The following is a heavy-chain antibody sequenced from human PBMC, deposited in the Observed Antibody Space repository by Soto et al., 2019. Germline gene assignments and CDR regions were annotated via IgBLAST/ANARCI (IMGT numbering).Heavy chain of an antibody. CDR2: IYSGGRT. J-gene: IGHJ4*02. D-gene: IGHD5-12*01. Sequence: EVQLVESGGGLIQPGGSLRLSCAASGFTVGTYYMTWVRQAPGKGLEWVSLIYSGGRTYYADSVKGRFTISRDNSKNTLYIQMNSLRAEDTAVYYCAREGYSGYDYDFDYWGQGTLVTVSS. V-gene: IGHV3-53*01. CDR1: GFTVGTYY. CDR3: AREGYSGYDYDFDY.